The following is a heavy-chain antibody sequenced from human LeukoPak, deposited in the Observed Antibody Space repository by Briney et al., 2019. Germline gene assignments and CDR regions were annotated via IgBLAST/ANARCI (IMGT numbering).Heavy chain of an antibody. CDR2: ISGSGGRT. D-gene: IGHD4-23*01. V-gene: IGHV3-23*01. CDR3: VKEIYGGSTGGRFQH. J-gene: IGHJ1*01. Sequence: HPGGSLRLSCAASGFTFSSYAMSWVRQAPGKGLEWVSVISGSGGRTYYADSVKGRFTISRDNSKNTLYLQMNSLRAEDTAVYYCVKEIYGGSTGGRFQHWGQGTLVTVSS. CDR1: GFTFSSYA.